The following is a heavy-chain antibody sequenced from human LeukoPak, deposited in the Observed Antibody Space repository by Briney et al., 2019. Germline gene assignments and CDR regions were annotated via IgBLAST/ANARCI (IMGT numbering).Heavy chain of an antibody. CDR2: IIPIFGTA. D-gene: IGHD6-6*01. J-gene: IGHJ4*02. V-gene: IGHV1-69*05. CDR3: ARHSDSSSYFDY. CDR1: GGTFSSYA. Sequence: ASVKVSCKASGGTFSSYAISWVRQAPGQGLGWMGGIIPIFGTANYAQKFQGRVTITTDESTSTAYMELSSLRSEDTAVYYCARHSDSSSYFDYWGQGTLVTASS.